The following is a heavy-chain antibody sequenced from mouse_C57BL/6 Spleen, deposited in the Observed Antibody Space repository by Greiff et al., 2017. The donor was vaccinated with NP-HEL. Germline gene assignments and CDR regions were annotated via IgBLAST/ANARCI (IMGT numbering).Heavy chain of an antibody. V-gene: IGHV1-80*01. J-gene: IGHJ3*01. Sequence: VKLVESGAELVKPGASVKISCKASGYAFSSYWMNWVKQRPGKGLEWIGQIYPGDGDTNYNGKFKGKATLTADKSSSTAYMQLSSLTSEDSAVYFCASSGGNYGGFAYWGQGTLVTVSA. CDR3: ASSGGNYGGFAY. D-gene: IGHD2-1*01. CDR2: IYPGDGDT. CDR1: GYAFSSYW.